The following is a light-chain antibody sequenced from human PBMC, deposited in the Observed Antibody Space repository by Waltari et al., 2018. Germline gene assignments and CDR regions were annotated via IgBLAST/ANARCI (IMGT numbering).Light chain of an antibody. CDR2: GNN. V-gene: IGLV1-40*01. J-gene: IGLJ2*01. CDR1: SSNIGAGYD. Sequence: QSVLTQPPSVSGAPGQRITISCTGTSSNIGAGYDVHWYLQLPGIAPKLLILGNNNRPSGVPDRFSASKSDTSASLAITGLQAEDEADYYCQSYDSSLSGVLFGGGTKLTVL. CDR3: QSYDSSLSGVL.